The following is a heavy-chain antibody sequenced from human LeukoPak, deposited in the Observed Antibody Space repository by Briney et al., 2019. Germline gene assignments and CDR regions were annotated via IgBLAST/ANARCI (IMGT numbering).Heavy chain of an antibody. Sequence: ASVKVSCKASGYTFTSYAMNWVRQAPGQGLEWMGWINTNTGNPTYAQGFTGRFVFSLDTSVSTAYLQISSLKAEDTAVYYCAREDDYGGNSIAEYFQHWGQDTLVTVSS. J-gene: IGHJ1*01. CDR2: INTNTGNP. CDR3: AREDDYGGNSIAEYFQH. D-gene: IGHD4-23*01. CDR1: GYTFTSYA. V-gene: IGHV7-4-1*02.